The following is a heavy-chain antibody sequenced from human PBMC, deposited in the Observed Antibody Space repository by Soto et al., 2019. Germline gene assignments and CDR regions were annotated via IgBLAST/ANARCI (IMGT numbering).Heavy chain of an antibody. CDR2: IMPIIGII. Sequence: QVQLVQSGAEVKKPGSSVKVSCKASGGTFSTYTITWVRQAPGQGLEWMGRIMPIIGIINYAQKFQGRVTITADKFTRPAYTELTRLRSDDTAVYYCAGDPDSHYNDSHASSYPWGQGTLVTVSS. V-gene: IGHV1-69*08. CDR3: AGDPDSHYNDSHASSYP. D-gene: IGHD3-22*01. CDR1: GGTFSTYT. J-gene: IGHJ5*02.